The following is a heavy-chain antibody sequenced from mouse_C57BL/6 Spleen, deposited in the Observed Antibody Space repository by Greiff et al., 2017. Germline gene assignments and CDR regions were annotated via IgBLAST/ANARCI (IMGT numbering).Heavy chain of an antibody. Sequence: QVQLQQSGAELVRPGASVTLSCKASGYTFTDYEMHWVKQTPVHGLEWIGAIDPETGGTAYNQKFKGKAILTADKSSSTAYMVLRSLTSEDSAVYYCTRRGYYGSSYAMDYWGQGTSVTVS. CDR1: GYTFTDYE. J-gene: IGHJ4*01. V-gene: IGHV1-15*01. CDR2: IDPETGGT. CDR3: TRRGYYGSSYAMDY. D-gene: IGHD1-1*01.